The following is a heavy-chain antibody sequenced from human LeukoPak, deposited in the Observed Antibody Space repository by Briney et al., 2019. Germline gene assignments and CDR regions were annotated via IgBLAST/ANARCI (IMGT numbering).Heavy chain of an antibody. J-gene: IGHJ4*02. CDR1: GFTFSSYA. Sequence: PGGSLRLSCAASGFTFSSYAMSWVRQAPGKGLEWVSAISGSGGSTYYADSVKGRFTISRDNSKNTLYLQINSLRAEDTAVYYCAKSYSSGWYQGYFDYWGQGTLVTVSS. CDR2: ISGSGGST. CDR3: AKSYSSGWYQGYFDY. D-gene: IGHD6-19*01. V-gene: IGHV3-23*01.